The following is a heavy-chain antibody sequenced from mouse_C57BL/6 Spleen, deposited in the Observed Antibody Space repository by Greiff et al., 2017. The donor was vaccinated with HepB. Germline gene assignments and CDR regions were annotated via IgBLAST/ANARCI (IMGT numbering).Heavy chain of an antibody. CDR3: ARQAYGSSYGYFDY. D-gene: IGHD1-1*01. J-gene: IGHJ2*01. Sequence: EVKVEESGGGLVKPGGSLKLSCAASGFTFSSYTMSWVRQTPEKRLEWVATISGGGGNTYYPDSVKGRFTISRDNAKNTLYLQMSSLRSEDTALYYCARQAYGSSYGYFDYWGQSTTLTVSS. CDR1: GFTFSSYT. V-gene: IGHV5-9*01. CDR2: ISGGGGNT.